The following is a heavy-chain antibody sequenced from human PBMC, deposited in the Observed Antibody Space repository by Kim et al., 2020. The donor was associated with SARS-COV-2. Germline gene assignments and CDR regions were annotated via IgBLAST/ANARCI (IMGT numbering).Heavy chain of an antibody. CDR1: GYTFTSYG. D-gene: IGHD3-3*01. CDR2: ISAYNGNT. CDR3: ARDYDFWSGYCYYYCYGMDV. V-gene: IGHV1-18*01. J-gene: IGHJ6*02. Sequence: ASVKVSCKASGYTFTSYGISWVRQAPGQGLEWMGWISAYNGNTNYAQKLQGRVTMTTDTSTSTAYMELRSLRSDDTAVYYCARDYDFWSGYCYYYCYGMDVWGQGTTVTVSS.